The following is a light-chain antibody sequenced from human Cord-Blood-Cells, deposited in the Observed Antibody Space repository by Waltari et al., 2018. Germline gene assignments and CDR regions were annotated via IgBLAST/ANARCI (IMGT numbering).Light chain of an antibody. Sequence: QSVLTQPPPVSEAPRQRVPISCSGSSSNLGNNAVNWYQQPPGKAPKLLIYYDDLLPSGVSDRFSGSKSGTSASLAISGLQSEDEADYYCAAWDDSLNGPVFGGGTKLTVL. CDR3: AAWDDSLNGPV. J-gene: IGLJ2*01. V-gene: IGLV1-36*01. CDR1: SSNLGNNA. CDR2: YDD.